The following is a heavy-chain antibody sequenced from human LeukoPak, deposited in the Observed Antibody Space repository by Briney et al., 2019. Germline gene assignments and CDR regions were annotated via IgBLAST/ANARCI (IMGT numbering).Heavy chain of an antibody. D-gene: IGHD3-9*01. V-gene: IGHV3-23*01. Sequence: GGSLRLSCAASGFTFSSSAMSWVRQAPGKGLEWVSAISGSGGSTYYADSVKGRFTISRDNSKNTLYLQMNSLRAEDTAVYYCAKGTVTGYFPQYYFDYWGQGTLVTVSS. CDR2: ISGSGGST. CDR1: GFTFSSSA. CDR3: AKGTVTGYFPQYYFDY. J-gene: IGHJ4*02.